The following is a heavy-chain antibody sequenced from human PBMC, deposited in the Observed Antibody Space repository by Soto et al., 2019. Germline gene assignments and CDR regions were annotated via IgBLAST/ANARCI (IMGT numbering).Heavy chain of an antibody. J-gene: IGHJ4*02. D-gene: IGHD2-21*02. CDR2: LQTDGSHP. V-gene: IGHV3-74*01. CDR3: ARGGDPDY. CDR1: GLTFNYYW. Sequence: GGSLRLSCVASGLTFNYYWMHWVRRAPGEGLMWVSRLQTDGSHPDYADSVKGRFTISRDNAKNTLYLQMNNLRAEDTAVYYCARGGDPDYWGQGTLVTVSS.